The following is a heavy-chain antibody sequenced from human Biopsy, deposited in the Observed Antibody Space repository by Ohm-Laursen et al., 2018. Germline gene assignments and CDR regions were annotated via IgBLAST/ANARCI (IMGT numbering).Heavy chain of an antibody. D-gene: IGHD3-9*01. CDR1: GFSFSTSG. J-gene: IGHJ4*02. CDR2: FSYDGINK. CDR3: LREAATGYYRTADF. Sequence: SLRLSCAASGFSFSTSGMHWVRQAPGKGLEWVAHFSYDGINKHYADSVKGRFTISRDNSKNTLSLQMNSLRVEDTAMYYCLREAATGYYRTADFWGQGTLVTVSS. V-gene: IGHV3-30*03.